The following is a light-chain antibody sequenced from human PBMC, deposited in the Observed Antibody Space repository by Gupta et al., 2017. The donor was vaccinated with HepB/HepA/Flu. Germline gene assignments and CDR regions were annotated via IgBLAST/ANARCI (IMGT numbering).Light chain of an antibody. Sequence: DIQMTQSPSTLSASVGDRVTITCRASQSISSWLAWYQQTPGKAPKLLIYQASSLESGVPSRFSGSGSGTAFTLTISSLQADDFATYYCQQYNDYSPETFGQGTKVEIK. CDR3: QQYNDYSPET. CDR2: QAS. J-gene: IGKJ1*01. CDR1: QSISSW. V-gene: IGKV1-5*03.